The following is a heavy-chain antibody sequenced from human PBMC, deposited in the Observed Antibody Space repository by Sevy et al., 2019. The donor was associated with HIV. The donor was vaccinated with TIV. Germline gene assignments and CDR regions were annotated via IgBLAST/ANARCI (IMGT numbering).Heavy chain of an antibody. CDR2: IWNDITNK. CDR3: ASLPNNYYDRGGYSGDDAFDI. D-gene: IGHD3-22*01. J-gene: IGHJ3*02. CDR1: GFTFSNYG. Sequence: GESLKISCVASGFTFSNYGMHWVRQAPGKGLEWVATIWNDITNKYYAASAKGRFTISRDNSKNTLYLQMNSLRAEDTAVYYCASLPNNYYDRGGYSGDDAFDIWGQGTMVTVSS. V-gene: IGHV3-33*01.